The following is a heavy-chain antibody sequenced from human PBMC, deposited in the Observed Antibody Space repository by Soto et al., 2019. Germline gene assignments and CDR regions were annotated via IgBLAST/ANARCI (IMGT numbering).Heavy chain of an antibody. Sequence: QVQLVQSGAELKKPGSSVKVSCRSGGDTFSSYTVSWVRQAPGQGLEWMGRGIPVLGVTNYARKFQGRVSITAEKYTSTADLELRSLTSEDSGVYYCARRRYCGADCYSQYYYGMDIWGQGATVTFSS. D-gene: IGHD2-21*02. CDR1: GDTFSSYT. V-gene: IGHV1-69*02. J-gene: IGHJ6*02. CDR3: ARRRYCGADCYSQYYYGMDI. CDR2: GIPVLGVT.